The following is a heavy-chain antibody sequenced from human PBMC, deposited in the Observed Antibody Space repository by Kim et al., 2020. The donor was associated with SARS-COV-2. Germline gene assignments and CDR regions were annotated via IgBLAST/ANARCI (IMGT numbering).Heavy chain of an antibody. D-gene: IGHD6-19*01. Sequence: GGSLRLSCAASGFTFSSYGMHWVRQAPGKGLEWVAVTSSDGSNKYYGDSVKGRFTISRDDSRSTLYLQMNSLRAEDTAVYYCASRHSSGWYYFDYWGQGTLVTVSS. CDR1: GFTFSSYG. V-gene: IGHV3-30*03. J-gene: IGHJ4*02. CDR2: TSSDGSNK. CDR3: ASRHSSGWYYFDY.